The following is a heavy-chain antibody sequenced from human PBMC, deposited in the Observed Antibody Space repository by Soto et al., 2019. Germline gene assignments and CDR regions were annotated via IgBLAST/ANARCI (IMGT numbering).Heavy chain of an antibody. V-gene: IGHV1-69*04. CDR2: IIPILGIA. D-gene: IGHD6-6*01. CDR3: ARDLDEQLAFDY. CDR1: GGTFSSYT. J-gene: IGHJ4*02. Sequence: SVKVSCKASGGTFSSYTISWVRQAPGQGLEWMGRIIPILGIANYAQKLQGRVTITADKSTSTAYMELSSLRFEDTAVYYCARDLDEQLAFDYWGQGTLVTAPQ.